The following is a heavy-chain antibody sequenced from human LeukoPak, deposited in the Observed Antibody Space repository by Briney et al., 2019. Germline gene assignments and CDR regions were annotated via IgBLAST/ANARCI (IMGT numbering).Heavy chain of an antibody. V-gene: IGHV4-61*01. CDR2: TYYSGST. CDR1: GGPVSSGTSY. Sequence: PSETLSLTCTVSGGPVSSGTSYWSWIRQPPGKGLEWIGNTYYSGSTHYNPSLKSRVTISLDTSKNQFSLKLKSVTAADAAVYYCARTSVVTATPFDYWGQGTLVTVSS. D-gene: IGHD2-21*02. J-gene: IGHJ4*02. CDR3: ARTSVVTATPFDY.